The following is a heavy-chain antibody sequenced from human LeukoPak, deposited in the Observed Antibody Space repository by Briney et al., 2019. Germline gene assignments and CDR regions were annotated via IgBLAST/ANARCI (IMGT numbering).Heavy chain of an antibody. CDR2: IYTTGGT. J-gene: IGHJ4*02. CDR1: GGSISSYY. CDR3: ARGDTVATGLYDY. D-gene: IGHD5-12*01. Sequence: SETLSLTCTVSGGSISSYYWSWIRQPAGKGLERIGRIYTTGGTNYNPSPKSPVTISIDKSKNQFSLKLSSVTAADTAVYYCARGDTVATGLYDYWGQGTLVTVSS. V-gene: IGHV4-4*07.